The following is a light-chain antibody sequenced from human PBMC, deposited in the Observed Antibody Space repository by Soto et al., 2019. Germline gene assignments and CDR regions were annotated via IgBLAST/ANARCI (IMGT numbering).Light chain of an antibody. CDR3: QSYDSSLTFYV. CDR1: SSNIGAGYD. V-gene: IGLV1-40*01. Sequence: QSVLTPPPSVSGAPGQRVTISCTGRSSNIGAGYDVHWYQQLPGTAPKLLIYGNSNRPSGVPDRFSGSKSGTSASLAITGLQAEDEADYYCQSYDSSLTFYVFGTGTKVTVL. J-gene: IGLJ1*01. CDR2: GNS.